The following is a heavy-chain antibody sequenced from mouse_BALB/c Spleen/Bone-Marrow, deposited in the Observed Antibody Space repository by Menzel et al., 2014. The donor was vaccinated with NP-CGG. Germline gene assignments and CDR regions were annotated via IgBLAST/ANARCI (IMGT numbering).Heavy chain of an antibody. J-gene: IGHJ2*01. V-gene: IGHV1S81*02. Sequence: QVQLQQSGAELVKPGASVKLSCKASGYTFTSYWMHCVKRRPGQGLEWIGEINPSNGRTNYNEKFKSKATLTVDKSSSTAYMQLSSLTSEDSAVYYCARRTATVVSTDYWGQGTTLTVSS. CDR1: GYTFTSYW. CDR2: INPSNGRT. D-gene: IGHD1-1*01. CDR3: ARRTATVVSTDY.